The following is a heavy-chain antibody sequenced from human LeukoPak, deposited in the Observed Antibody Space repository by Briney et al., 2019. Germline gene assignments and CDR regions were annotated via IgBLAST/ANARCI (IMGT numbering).Heavy chain of an antibody. Sequence: GGSLRLSCAASGFTFSSYSMNWVRQAPGKGLEWVSSISSSSSYIYYADSVKGRFTISRDNAKISLYLQMNSLRAEDTAVYYCAREPPDTAMVMDFDYWGQGTLVTVSS. CDR3: AREPPDTAMVMDFDY. J-gene: IGHJ4*02. D-gene: IGHD5-18*01. CDR1: GFTFSSYS. V-gene: IGHV3-21*01. CDR2: ISSSSSYI.